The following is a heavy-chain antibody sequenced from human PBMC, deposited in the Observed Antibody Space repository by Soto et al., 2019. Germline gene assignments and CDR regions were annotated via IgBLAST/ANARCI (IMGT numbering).Heavy chain of an antibody. J-gene: IGHJ6*02. CDR3: ARVKGYYDSSGYYQSYYYYYGMDV. CDR1: GFTFSSYG. D-gene: IGHD3-22*01. CDR2: IWYDESNK. Sequence: GSLRLSCAAPGFTFSSYGMHWVRQAPGKGLEWVAVIWYDESNKYYADSVKGRFTISRDNSKNTLYLQMNSLRAEDTAVYYCARVKGYYDSSGYYQSYYYYYGMDVWGQGTTVTVSS. V-gene: IGHV3-33*01.